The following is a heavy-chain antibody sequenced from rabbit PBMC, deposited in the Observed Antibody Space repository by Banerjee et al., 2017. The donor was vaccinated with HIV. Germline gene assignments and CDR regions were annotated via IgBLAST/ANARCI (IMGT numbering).Heavy chain of an antibody. D-gene: IGHD2-1*01. CDR2: IYAGSSGST. V-gene: IGHV1S40*01. CDR3: ARFPDSYDDYGANYYFNL. J-gene: IGHJ4*01. Sequence: EESGGDLVKPGASLTLTCTASGFSFSSSYYMCWVRQAPGKGLEWIACIYAGSSGSTYYASWAKGRFTISKTSSTTVTLQMTSLTAADTATYFCARFPDSYDDYGANYYFNLWGPGTLVTVS. CDR1: GFSFSSSYY.